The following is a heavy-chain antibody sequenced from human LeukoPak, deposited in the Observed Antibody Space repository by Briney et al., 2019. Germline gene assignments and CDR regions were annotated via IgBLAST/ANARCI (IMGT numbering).Heavy chain of an antibody. CDR3: ARVGDGSGSYYFDY. CDR2: IYHSGST. CDR1: VGSISSGGYS. V-gene: IGHV4-30-2*01. D-gene: IGHD3-10*01. Sequence: SQTLSLTCAVSVGSISSGGYSWSWIRQPPGKGLELIGYIYHSGSTYYNPSLKSRVTISVDRSKNQFSLKLSSVTTADTAVYYCARVGDGSGSYYFDYWGQGTLVTVSS. J-gene: IGHJ4*02.